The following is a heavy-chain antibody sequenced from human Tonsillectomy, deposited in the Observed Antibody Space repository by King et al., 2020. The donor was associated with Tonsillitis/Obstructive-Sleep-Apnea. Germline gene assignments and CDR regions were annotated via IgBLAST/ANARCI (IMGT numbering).Heavy chain of an antibody. CDR1: GGTFSSFG. Sequence: QVQLVESGAEVKKPGSSVKVSCKASGGTFSSFGISWVRPAPGQGLEWMGGIIPIFDTAFYSQKFQGRLTITADDSTSTAYMELDSLRSEDTAVYYCARDDYGDYARGYFDYWGQGTLVTVSS. CDR2: IIPIFDTA. CDR3: ARDDYGDYARGYFDY. J-gene: IGHJ4*02. D-gene: IGHD4-17*01. V-gene: IGHV1-69*01.